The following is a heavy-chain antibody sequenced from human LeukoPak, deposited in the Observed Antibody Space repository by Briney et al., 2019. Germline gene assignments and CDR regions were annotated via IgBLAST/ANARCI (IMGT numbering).Heavy chain of an antibody. V-gene: IGHV3-30*03. CDR2: ISYDGSNK. D-gene: IGHD4-11*01. Sequence: GGSLRLSCAASGFTFSSYGMHWVRQAPGKGLEWVSVISYDGSNKYYADSVRGRFTISRDNAKNSLYLQMNSLRAEDTAVYYCARDPSRTTLTGTDMLLYYFDSWGQGTLVTVSS. J-gene: IGHJ4*02. CDR1: GFTFSSYG. CDR3: ARDPSRTTLTGTDMLLYYFDS.